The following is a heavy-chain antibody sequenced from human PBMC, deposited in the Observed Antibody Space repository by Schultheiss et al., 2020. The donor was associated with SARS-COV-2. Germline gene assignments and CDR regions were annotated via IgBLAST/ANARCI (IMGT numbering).Heavy chain of an antibody. V-gene: IGHV3-23*01. CDR2: ISSSGGGT. J-gene: IGHJ5*02. CDR3: ARASIMVRGVINWFDP. Sequence: GGSLRLSCAASGFIFSSYAMIWVRQAPGQGLEWVSTISSSGGGTYYADSLKGRFTISRDNSKNTLYLQMNSLRAEDTAVYYCARASIMVRGVINWFDPWGQGTLVTVSS. CDR1: GFIFSSYA. D-gene: IGHD3-10*01.